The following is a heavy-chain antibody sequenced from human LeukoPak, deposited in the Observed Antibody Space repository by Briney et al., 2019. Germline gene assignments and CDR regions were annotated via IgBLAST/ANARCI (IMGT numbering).Heavy chain of an antibody. CDR3: AREVAIVVVPAATFQDY. D-gene: IGHD2-2*01. V-gene: IGHV1-2*02. CDR1: GYTFTGYY. Sequence: ATVKVSCKASGYTFTGYYMHWVRQAPGQGLEWMGWINFNCGGTNYAQKFQGRVTMTRDTSISTAYMELSRLRSDDTAVYYCAREVAIVVVPAATFQDYWGQGTLVTV. CDR2: INFNCGGT. J-gene: IGHJ4*02.